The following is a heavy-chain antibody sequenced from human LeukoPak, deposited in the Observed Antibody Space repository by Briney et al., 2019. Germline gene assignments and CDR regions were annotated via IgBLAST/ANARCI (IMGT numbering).Heavy chain of an antibody. CDR1: GFTVSSNY. Sequence: GGSLRHSRAASGFTVSSNYMSWVRQAPGKGLEWVSVIYSGGSTYYADSVKGRFTISRDNSKNTLYLQMNSLRAEDTAVHYCAAVYDSSGYPKYYFDYWGQGTLVTVSS. D-gene: IGHD3-22*01. V-gene: IGHV3-53*01. CDR2: IYSGGST. J-gene: IGHJ4*02. CDR3: AAVYDSSGYPKYYFDY.